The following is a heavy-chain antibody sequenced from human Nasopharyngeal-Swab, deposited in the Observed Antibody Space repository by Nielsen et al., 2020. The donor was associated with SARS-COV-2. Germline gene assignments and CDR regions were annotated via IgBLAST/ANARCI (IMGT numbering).Heavy chain of an antibody. Sequence: VREAPGKGLEWVAVISYDGSNKYYADSVKGRFTISRDNSKNTLYLQMNSLRAEDTAVYYCARGRTTVVTGDAFDIRGQGTMVTVSS. J-gene: IGHJ3*02. V-gene: IGHV3-30-3*01. CDR2: ISYDGSNK. D-gene: IGHD4-23*01. CDR3: ARGRTTVVTGDAFDI.